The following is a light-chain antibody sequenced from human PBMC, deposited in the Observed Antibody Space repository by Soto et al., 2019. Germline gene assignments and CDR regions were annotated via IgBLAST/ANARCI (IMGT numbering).Light chain of an antibody. V-gene: IGKV3-11*01. Sequence: IRMKQSPATLSVSKGDSATLSCRASRSVDTDLAWYQQKPGQAPRLLIYDASNRATGIPARFSGSGSGTDFTLTISSLEPEDFAVYYCQQRSNWPPITFGQGTLLEI. CDR1: RSVDTD. CDR2: DAS. CDR3: QQRSNWPPIT. J-gene: IGKJ5*01.